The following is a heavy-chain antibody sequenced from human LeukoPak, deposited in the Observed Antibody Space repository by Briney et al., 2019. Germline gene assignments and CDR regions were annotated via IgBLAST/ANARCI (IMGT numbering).Heavy chain of an antibody. J-gene: IGHJ4*02. Sequence: EPGGSLRLSCAASGFTFSNAWMSWVRQAPGKGLEWVGRIKSKTDGGTTDYAAPVKGRFTISRDDSKNTLYLQMNSLKTEDTAVYYCTTEDTIVRGPNDYWGQGTLVTVSS. CDR2: IKSKTDGGTT. CDR3: TTEDTIVRGPNDY. D-gene: IGHD3-10*01. V-gene: IGHV3-15*01. CDR1: GFTFSNAW.